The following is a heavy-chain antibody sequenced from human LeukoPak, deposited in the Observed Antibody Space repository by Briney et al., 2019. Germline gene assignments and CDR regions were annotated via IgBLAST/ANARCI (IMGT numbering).Heavy chain of an antibody. V-gene: IGHV4-59*01. CDR1: RGSISSYY. Sequence: SETLSLTCTVSRGSISSYYWSWIRQPPGKGLEWIGYIYYSGSTNYNPSLKSRVTVSVDTSKNQFSLKLSSVTAADTAVYYCAREYNYDSSGYYDYWGQGTLVTVSS. CDR2: IYYSGST. CDR3: AREYNYDSSGYYDY. D-gene: IGHD3-22*01. J-gene: IGHJ4*02.